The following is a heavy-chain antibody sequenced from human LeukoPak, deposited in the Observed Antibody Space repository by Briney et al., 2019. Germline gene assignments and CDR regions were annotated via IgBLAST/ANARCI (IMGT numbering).Heavy chain of an antibody. CDR3: TKGGATVIDY. Sequence: GGSLRLSCAASGFTFSNYWMHWVRQAPGKGLVWVSRINSDGSSTTSADSVKGRLTISRDNAKNTLYLQMNSLRAEDTAVYYCTKGGATVIDYWGQGTLVTVSS. CDR1: GFTFSNYW. CDR2: INSDGSST. D-gene: IGHD4-17*01. J-gene: IGHJ4*02. V-gene: IGHV3-74*01.